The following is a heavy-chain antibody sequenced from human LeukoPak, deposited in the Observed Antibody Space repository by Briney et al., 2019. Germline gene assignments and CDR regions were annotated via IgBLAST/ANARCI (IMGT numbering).Heavy chain of an antibody. J-gene: IGHJ3*02. Sequence: GGSLRLSCVASGFTFSTYWMHWVRHAPGKGLVWVSRINSDGSSTSYADSVKGRFTISRDNAKNTLDLQMNSLRAEDTAVYYCARGAGFDVFDIWGQGTMVTASS. D-gene: IGHD3-16*01. CDR1: GFTFSTYW. CDR2: INSDGSST. V-gene: IGHV3-74*01. CDR3: ARGAGFDVFDI.